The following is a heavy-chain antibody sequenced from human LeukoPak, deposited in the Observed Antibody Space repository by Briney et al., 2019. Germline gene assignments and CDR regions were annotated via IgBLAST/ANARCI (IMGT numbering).Heavy chain of an antibody. CDR3: ARDLAVAGTIGY. CDR1: GYPFTSFV. D-gene: IGHD6-19*01. J-gene: IGHJ4*02. Sequence: ASVKVSCKASGYPFTSFVISWVGQDPGQGLEGMGWIRAYNGNTNYAQKLQGRVTMTTDTSTRTAYMELRSLRSDDTAVYYWARDLAVAGTIGYWGQGTLVTVSS. V-gene: IGHV1-18*01. CDR2: IRAYNGNT.